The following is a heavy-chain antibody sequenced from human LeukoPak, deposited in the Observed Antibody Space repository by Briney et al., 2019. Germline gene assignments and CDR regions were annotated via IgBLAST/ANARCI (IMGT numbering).Heavy chain of an antibody. Sequence: SETLSLTCTVSGGSISSYYWSWIRQPAGKGLEWIGRIYTSGSTNYNPSLKSRVTMSVDTSKNQFSLKLSSVTAADTAVYYCARDGGGYCSGGSCYNYYYYYYMDVWGKGTTVTIS. CDR1: GGSISSYY. CDR3: ARDGGGYCSGGSCYNYYYYYYMDV. J-gene: IGHJ6*03. V-gene: IGHV4-4*07. D-gene: IGHD2-15*01. CDR2: IYTSGST.